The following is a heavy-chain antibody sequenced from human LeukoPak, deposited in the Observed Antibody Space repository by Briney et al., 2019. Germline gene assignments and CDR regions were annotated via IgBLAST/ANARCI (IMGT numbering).Heavy chain of an antibody. V-gene: IGHV1-2*02. CDR2: INPNSGGT. D-gene: IGHD6-19*01. Sequence: ASVTVSCKASGYTFTGYYMHWVRQAPGQGLEWMGWINPNSGGTNYAQKFQGRVTMTRDTSISTAYMELSRLRSDDTAVYYCARVLVAGTGHYYYGMDVWGQGTTVTVSS. CDR1: GYTFTGYY. J-gene: IGHJ6*02. CDR3: ARVLVAGTGHYYYGMDV.